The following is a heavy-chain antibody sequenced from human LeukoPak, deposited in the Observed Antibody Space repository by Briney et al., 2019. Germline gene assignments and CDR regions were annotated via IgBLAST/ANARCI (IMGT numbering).Heavy chain of an antibody. CDR2: ISGSGGST. CDR1: GFTFSSYA. Sequence: GGSLRLSCAAPGFTFSSYAMSWVRRAPVKGLEWVPAISGSGGSTYYADSVKGRFTISRDNSKSTLYLQMNSLKAEDTAVYYCASNWAYAYVVQSYWGQGTLVTVSS. D-gene: IGHD3-16*01. J-gene: IGHJ4*02. V-gene: IGHV3-23*01. CDR3: ASNWAYAYVVQSY.